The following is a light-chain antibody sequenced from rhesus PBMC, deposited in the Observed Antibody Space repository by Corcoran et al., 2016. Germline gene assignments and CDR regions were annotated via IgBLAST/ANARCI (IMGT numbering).Light chain of an antibody. J-gene: IGKJ2*01. Sequence: DIQMTQSPSSLSTSVGDRVTITCRASENVNNYLNWYQQKPGTAPKLLIYKASTLQSGVPSRFSGSGYGTDYTFTISSLQSEDVATYYCQHNYGTPYSFGQGTKVEIK. CDR2: KAS. CDR1: ENVNNY. CDR3: QHNYGTPYS. V-gene: IGKV1-74*01.